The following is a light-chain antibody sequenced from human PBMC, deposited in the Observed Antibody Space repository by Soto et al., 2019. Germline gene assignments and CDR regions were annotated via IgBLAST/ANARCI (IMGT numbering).Light chain of an antibody. J-gene: IGLJ1*01. CDR1: SSDVGGYNY. V-gene: IGLV2-14*01. CDR2: EVS. Sequence: QSALTQPASVSGSPGQSITISCTGTSSDVGGYNYVSWFQHHPGKAPKLIIYEVSYRPSGVSNRFSGSKSGDTASLTVSGLQAEDEADYYCSSFAGTNSFVFGNGTKVTVL. CDR3: SSFAGTNSFV.